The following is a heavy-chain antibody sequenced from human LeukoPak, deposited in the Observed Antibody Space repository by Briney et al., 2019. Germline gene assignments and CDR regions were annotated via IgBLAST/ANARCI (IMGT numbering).Heavy chain of an antibody. V-gene: IGHV3-21*01. D-gene: IGHD2-15*01. Sequence: GGSLRLSCAASGFTFSSYSMNWVRQAPGKGLEWVSSISSSSSYIYYADSVKGRFTISRDNAKNSLYLQMNSLRAEDTAVYYCARSRNRIGYFDYWGQGTLVTVSS. CDR1: GFTFSSYS. J-gene: IGHJ4*02. CDR3: ARSRNRIGYFDY. CDR2: ISSSSSYI.